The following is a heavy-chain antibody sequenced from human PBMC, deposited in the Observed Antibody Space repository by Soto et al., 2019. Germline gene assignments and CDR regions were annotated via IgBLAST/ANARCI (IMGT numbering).Heavy chain of an antibody. V-gene: IGHV4-59*01. D-gene: IGHD1-26*01. CDR3: ARGVGSSPPRY. CDR2: ISASGSP. Sequence: QVQLQESGPGQVKPSETLSLTCTISGGSISVYYWSWVRQPPGHELEWIGYISASGSPYYNPSLRSRVTISADTSKNQISLKLTSPTAADTAVYYCARGVGSSPPRYWGRGTLVTVSS. CDR1: GGSISVYY. J-gene: IGHJ4*02.